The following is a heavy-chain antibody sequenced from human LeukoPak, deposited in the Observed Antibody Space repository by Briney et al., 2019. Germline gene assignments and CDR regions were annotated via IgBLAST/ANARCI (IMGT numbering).Heavy chain of an antibody. J-gene: IGHJ4*02. CDR2: INPSGGST. V-gene: IGHV1-46*01. Sequence: ASVKVSCKASGYTFTSYGISWVRQAPGQGLEWMGIINPSGGSTSYAQKFQGRVTMTRDTSTSTVYMELSSLRSEDTAVYYCARDGYYGSGSYLYFDYWGQGTLVTVSS. CDR1: GYTFTSYG. D-gene: IGHD3-10*01. CDR3: ARDGYYGSGSYLYFDY.